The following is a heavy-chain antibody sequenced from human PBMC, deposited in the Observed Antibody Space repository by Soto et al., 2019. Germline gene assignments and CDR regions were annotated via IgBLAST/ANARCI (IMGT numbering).Heavy chain of an antibody. CDR3: ARGGDYDQDGEDWFDP. CDR2: ISGSGGST. D-gene: IGHD3-22*01. Sequence: PGGSLRLSCAASGFTFSSYAMSWVRQAPGKGLEWVSAISGSGGSTYYADSVKGRFAISRDNSKNTLYLQMTSLRAEDTAVFYCARGGDYDQDGEDWFDPWGHGTLVTVSS. J-gene: IGHJ5*02. V-gene: IGHV3-23*01. CDR1: GFTFSSYA.